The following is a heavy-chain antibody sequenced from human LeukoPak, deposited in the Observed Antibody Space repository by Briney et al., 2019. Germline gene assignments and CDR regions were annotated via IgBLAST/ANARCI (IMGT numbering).Heavy chain of an antibody. CDR1: GYTFTGYY. J-gene: IGHJ6*03. CDR2: INPNSGGT. D-gene: IGHD5-18*01. V-gene: IGHV1-2*02. Sequence: ASVKVSCKASGYTFTGYYMHWVRQAPGQGLEWMGWINPNSGGTNYAQKFQGRVTMTRDKSISTAYLQWSSLKASDTAMYYCARHQGLREYSYGTYYYYYYMDVWGKGTTVTVSS. CDR3: ARHQGLREYSYGTYYYYYYMDV.